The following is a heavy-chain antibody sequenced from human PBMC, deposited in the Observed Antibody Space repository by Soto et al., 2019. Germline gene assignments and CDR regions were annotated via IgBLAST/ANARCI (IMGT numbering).Heavy chain of an antibody. J-gene: IGHJ4*02. D-gene: IGHD6-13*01. CDR2: ISYDGSNK. CDR3: AKEYGSSSLSPDFDY. CDR1: GFTFSSYG. V-gene: IGHV3-30*18. Sequence: QVQLVESGGGLVQPGRSLRLSCAASGFTFSSYGMHWVRQAPGKGLEWVAVISYDGSNKYYADSVKGRFTISRDNSKNTLYLQMNSLRAEDTVVYYCAKEYGSSSLSPDFDYWGQGTLVTVSS.